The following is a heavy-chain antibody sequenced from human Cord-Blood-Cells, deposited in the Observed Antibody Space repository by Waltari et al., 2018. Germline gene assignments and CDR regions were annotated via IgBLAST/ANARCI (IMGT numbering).Heavy chain of an antibody. Sequence: QVQLQQWGAGLLKPSETLSLTCAVYGGSFSGYYWSWIRQPPGKGLEWIGEINHSGSTNYNPSLKSRVTISVDTSKNQFSLKLSSVTAADTAVYYCARGEIRDIVVVPAAMGYMDVWGKGTTVTVSS. CDR1: GGSFSGYY. CDR3: ARGEIRDIVVVPAAMGYMDV. V-gene: IGHV4-34*01. D-gene: IGHD2-2*01. J-gene: IGHJ6*03. CDR2: INHSGST.